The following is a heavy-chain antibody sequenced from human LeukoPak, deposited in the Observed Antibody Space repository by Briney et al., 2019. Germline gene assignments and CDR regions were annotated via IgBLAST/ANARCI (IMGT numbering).Heavy chain of an antibody. CDR2: IYYSGST. V-gene: IGHV4-59*08. CDR3: ATTILTGYYPSPTFDP. J-gene: IGHJ5*02. CDR1: GASISSYY. Sequence: SETLSLTCTVSGASISSYYWSWIRQPPGKGLEWIGYIYYSGSTNYNPSLKSRVIMSVDTSKNQFSLKLSSVTAADTAVYYCATTILTGYYPSPTFDPWGQGTLVTVSS. D-gene: IGHD3-9*01.